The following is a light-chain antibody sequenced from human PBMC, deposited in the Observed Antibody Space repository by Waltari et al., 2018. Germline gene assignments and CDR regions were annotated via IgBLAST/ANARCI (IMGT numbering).Light chain of an antibody. CDR2: QND. CDR1: KLGDKS. CDR3: QAWDGSTGV. V-gene: IGLV3-1*01. Sequence: SYELTQPPSVSVSPGQTASITCSGDKLGDKSVCWYKQRPGQSPVLLISQNDKRPSRIPGRFSGSNAGNTATLTIGGTQPMDEADYYCQAWDGSTGVFGTGTKVTVL. J-gene: IGLJ1*01.